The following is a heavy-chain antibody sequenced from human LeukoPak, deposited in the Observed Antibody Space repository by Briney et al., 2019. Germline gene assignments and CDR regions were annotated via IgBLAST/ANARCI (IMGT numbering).Heavy chain of an antibody. D-gene: IGHD6-19*01. J-gene: IGHJ4*02. CDR1: GFTFSSYE. Sequence: PGGSLRLSCAASGFTFSSYEMNWVRQAPGKGLEWGSYISSSGSTIYYADSVKGRFTISRDNAKNSLYLQMNSLRAEDTAVYYCARGALAVAGTLDYWGQGTLVTVSS. V-gene: IGHV3-48*03. CDR2: ISSSGSTI. CDR3: ARGALAVAGTLDY.